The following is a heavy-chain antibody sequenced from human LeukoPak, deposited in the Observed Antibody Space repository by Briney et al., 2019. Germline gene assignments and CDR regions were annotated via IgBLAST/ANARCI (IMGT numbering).Heavy chain of an antibody. J-gene: IGHJ4*02. CDR2: LSYDGTNI. CDR1: GFTFSTYW. CDR3: VGGSYAY. D-gene: IGHD3-16*01. Sequence: GGSLRLSCAASGFTFSTYWMNWVRQAPGKGLEWVAVLSYDGTNIHYVDSVKGRFTISRDNSKNTVYLQMDSLRTEDTAMYYCVGGSYAYWGQGTLVTVSS. V-gene: IGHV3-30*03.